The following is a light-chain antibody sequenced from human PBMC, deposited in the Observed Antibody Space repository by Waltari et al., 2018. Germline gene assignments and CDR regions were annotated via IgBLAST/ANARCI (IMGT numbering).Light chain of an antibody. CDR3: ASQRPDGVVL. V-gene: IGLV2-14*03. CDR1: GTAIATSDF. CDR2: AVT. Sequence: QSALTQPASVSGSPGQSITISCAGIGTAIATSDFVAWYQHHPDRAPQVIIYAVTNRPSGISARFSASKSADTASLTISGLQAEDEGDYYCASQRPDGVVLFGGGTRVTVL. J-gene: IGLJ3*02.